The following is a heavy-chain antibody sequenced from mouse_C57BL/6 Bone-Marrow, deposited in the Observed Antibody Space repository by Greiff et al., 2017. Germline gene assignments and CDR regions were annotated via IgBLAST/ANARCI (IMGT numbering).Heavy chain of an antibody. CDR3: ARHGYYWYFDV. J-gene: IGHJ1*03. CDR2: ISSGGSYT. CDR1: GFTFSSYG. Sequence: EVKVVESGGDLVKPGGSLKLSCAASGFTFSSYGMSWVRQTPDKRLEWVATISSGGSYTYYPDSVKGRFTISRDNAKTTLYLKMSSLKSEDTAMYYCARHGYYWYFDVWGTGTTVTVSS. V-gene: IGHV5-6*01. D-gene: IGHD2-2*01.